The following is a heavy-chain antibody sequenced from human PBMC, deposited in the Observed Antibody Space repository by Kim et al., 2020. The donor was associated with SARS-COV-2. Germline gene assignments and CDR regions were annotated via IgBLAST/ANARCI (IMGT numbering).Heavy chain of an antibody. V-gene: IGHV3-30*09. CDR2: ISYDGSNK. CDR1: GFTFSSYA. D-gene: IGHD1-26*01. Sequence: GGSLRLSCAASGFTFSSYAMYWVRQAPGKGLEWVAVISYDGSNKYYADSLKGRFAISRDNSKNTLYLQMNSLRAEDTAVYFCARPYSGSYYSWFDPWGQGTLVTVSS. J-gene: IGHJ5*02. CDR3: ARPYSGSYYSWFDP.